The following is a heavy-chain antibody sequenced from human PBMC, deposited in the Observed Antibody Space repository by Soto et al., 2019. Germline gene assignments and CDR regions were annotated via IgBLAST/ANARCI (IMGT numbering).Heavy chain of an antibody. CDR3: ARGDDSSGYKDYYGMDV. V-gene: IGHV1-69*01. CDR1: GGTFSSYA. J-gene: IGHJ6*02. Sequence: QVQLVQSGAEVKKPGSSVKVSCKASGGTFSSYAISWVRQAPGQGLEWMGGIIPIFGTANYEQKFQGRVTITADESTSTAYMELSSLRSEDTAVYYWARGDDSSGYKDYYGMDVWGQGTTVTVSS. D-gene: IGHD3-22*01. CDR2: IIPIFGTA.